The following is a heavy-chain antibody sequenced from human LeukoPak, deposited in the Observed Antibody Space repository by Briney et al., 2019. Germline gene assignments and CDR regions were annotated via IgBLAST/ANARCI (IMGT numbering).Heavy chain of an antibody. CDR1: VGSLSRSAYN. D-gene: IGHD3-10*01. V-gene: IGHV4-39*01. CDR3: ARQIIYYYMDV. CDR2: IYYNGST. J-gene: IGHJ6*03. Sequence: SETLSLTRTVSVGSLSRSAYNWGWVRQPPGKVLEWIGSIYYNGSTYYSPSLKSRVTISVDTSKNQFSLKLSSVTAADTAIYHCARQIIYYYMDVWGKGTTVTVSS.